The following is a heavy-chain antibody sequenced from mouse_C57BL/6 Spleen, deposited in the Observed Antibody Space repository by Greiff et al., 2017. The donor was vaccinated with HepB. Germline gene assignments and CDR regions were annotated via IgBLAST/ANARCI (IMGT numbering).Heavy chain of an antibody. CDR1: GFTFSDYY. J-gene: IGHJ4*01. CDR3: TRDGGYYGNYEAMDY. CDR2: INYDGSST. V-gene: IGHV5-16*01. D-gene: IGHD2-1*01. Sequence: EVKRVESEGGLVQPGSSMKLSCTASGFTFSDYYMAWVRQVPEKGLEWVANINYDGSSTYYLDSLKSRFIISRDNAKNILYLQMSSLKSEDTATYYCTRDGGYYGNYEAMDYWGQGTSVTVSS.